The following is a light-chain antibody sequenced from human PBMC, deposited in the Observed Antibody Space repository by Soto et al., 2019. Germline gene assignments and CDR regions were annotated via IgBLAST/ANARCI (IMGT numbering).Light chain of an antibody. CDR3: GSWDSSLSAYV. Sequence: QSVLTQPPSASGSPGQSVTISCTGTSSDVGGYYYVSWYQHHPGKAPKLIIYEVIKRPSGVPDRFSGSKSDNTASLGITGFQTGDEADYYCGSWDSSLSAYVFGTGTKLTVL. CDR1: SSDVGGYYY. CDR2: EVI. J-gene: IGLJ1*01. V-gene: IGLV2-8*01.